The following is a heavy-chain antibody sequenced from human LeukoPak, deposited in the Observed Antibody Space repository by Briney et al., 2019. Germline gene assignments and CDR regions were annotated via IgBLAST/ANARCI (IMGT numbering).Heavy chain of an antibody. CDR2: IRYGGSNK. D-gene: IGHD3-3*01. CDR3: AKVGGGGITIFGEDY. CDR1: GSTFSSYG. Sequence: GGSLRLSCAASGSTFSSYGMNWVRQAPGKGLEWVAFIRYGGSNKYYADSVKGRFTISRDNSKNTLYLQMNSLRAEDTAVYYCAKVGGGGITIFGEDYWGQGTLVTVSS. V-gene: IGHV3-30*02. J-gene: IGHJ4*02.